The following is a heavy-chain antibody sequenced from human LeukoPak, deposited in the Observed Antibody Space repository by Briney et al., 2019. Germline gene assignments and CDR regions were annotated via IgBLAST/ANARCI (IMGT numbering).Heavy chain of an antibody. CDR2: IYSGGST. V-gene: IGHV3-66*01. CDR3: ARGSQWELLSSWFDP. D-gene: IGHD1-26*01. Sequence: GGSLRLSCAASGFTVSSNYMSWVRQAPGEGLEWVSIIYSGGSTYYADSVKGRFTISRDNSKNTLYLQMNSLRAEDTAVYYCARGSQWELLSSWFDPWGQGTLVTVSS. J-gene: IGHJ5*02. CDR1: GFTVSSNY.